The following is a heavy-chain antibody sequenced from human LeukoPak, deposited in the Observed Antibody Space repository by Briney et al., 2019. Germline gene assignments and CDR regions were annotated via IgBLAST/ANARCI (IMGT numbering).Heavy chain of an antibody. J-gene: IGHJ4*02. CDR3: ARDSSSCLDY. CDR2: IWYDGSNK. CDR1: GFTFSNYG. Sequence: GRSLRLSCAASGFTFSNYGMHWVRQAPGKGLEWVAVIWYDGSNKYYADSVKGRFTISRDNSKNTLYLQMNSLRAEDTAVYYCARDSSSCLDYWGQGTLVTVSS. V-gene: IGHV3-33*08. D-gene: IGHD6-13*01.